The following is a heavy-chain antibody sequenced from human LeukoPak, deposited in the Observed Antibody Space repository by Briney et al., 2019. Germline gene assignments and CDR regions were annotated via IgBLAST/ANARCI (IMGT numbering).Heavy chain of an antibody. CDR2: IYPGDSDT. J-gene: IGHJ6*02. CDR1: GYRFTDYW. D-gene: IGHD1-7*01. Sequence: GESLQISCKGSGYRFTDYWIGWVRPMPGKGLEWMGIIYPGDSDTRCSPSFQGQVTISADKSINTAHLQWSSLKASDTAMYYCARGAAGTTPDYYYFGLDVWGQGTTVRVSS. CDR3: ARGAAGTTPDYYYFGLDV. V-gene: IGHV5-51*01.